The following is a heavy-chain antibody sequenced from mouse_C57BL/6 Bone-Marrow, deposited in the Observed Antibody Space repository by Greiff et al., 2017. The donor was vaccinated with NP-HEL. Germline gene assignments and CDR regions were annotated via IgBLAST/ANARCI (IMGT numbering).Heavy chain of an antibody. CDR1: GFTFSDYG. CDR3: ARESMDY. Sequence: EVQVVESGGGLVKPGGSLKLSCAASGFTFSDYGMHWVRQAPEKGLEWVAYISSGSSTIYYADTVTGRFTISRDNAKNTLFLQMTSLRSEDTAMYYCARESMDYWGQGTSVTVSS. J-gene: IGHJ4*01. CDR2: ISSGSSTI. V-gene: IGHV5-17*01.